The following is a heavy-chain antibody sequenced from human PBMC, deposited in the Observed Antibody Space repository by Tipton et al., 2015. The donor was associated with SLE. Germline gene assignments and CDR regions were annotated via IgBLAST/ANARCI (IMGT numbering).Heavy chain of an antibody. CDR1: GGSISGYY. Sequence: TLSLTCAVYGGSISGYYWSWIRQPPGKGLEWIGEINHSGSTNYNPSLKSRVTISVDTSKNQFSLKLSSVTAADTAVYYCASRGSSAPVPYFQHWGQGALVIVSS. D-gene: IGHD6-25*01. V-gene: IGHV4-34*01. J-gene: IGHJ1*01. CDR3: ASRGSSAPVPYFQH. CDR2: INHSGST.